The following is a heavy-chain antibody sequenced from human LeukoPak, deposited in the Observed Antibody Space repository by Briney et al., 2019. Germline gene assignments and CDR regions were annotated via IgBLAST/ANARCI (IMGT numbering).Heavy chain of an antibody. CDR3: ARENIVVVPAAMGGAYYYMDV. CDR1: GDSVSSNSAA. D-gene: IGHD2-2*01. CDR2: TYYRSKWYN. V-gene: IGHV6-1*01. J-gene: IGHJ6*03. Sequence: SQTLSLTCAISGDSVSSNSAAWNWIRQSPSRGLEWLGRTYYRSKWYNDYAVSVKSRITINPDTSKNQFSLQLNSVTPEDTAVYYCARENIVVVPAAMGGAYYYMDVWGKGTTVTVSS.